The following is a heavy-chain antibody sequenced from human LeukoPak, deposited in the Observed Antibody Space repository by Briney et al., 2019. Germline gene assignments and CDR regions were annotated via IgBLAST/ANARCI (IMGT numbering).Heavy chain of an antibody. J-gene: IGHJ6*03. Sequence: SETLSLTCTVSGGSISSYYWSWIRQPPGKGLEWIGYIYYSGSTNYNPSLKSRVTISVDTSKNQFSLKLSSVTAADTAVYYCARGLRGTTIFGVVPYYYYYMDVWGKGTTVTVSS. CDR2: IYYSGST. CDR1: GGSISSYY. V-gene: IGHV4-59*01. CDR3: ARGLRGTTIFGVVPYYYYYMDV. D-gene: IGHD3-3*01.